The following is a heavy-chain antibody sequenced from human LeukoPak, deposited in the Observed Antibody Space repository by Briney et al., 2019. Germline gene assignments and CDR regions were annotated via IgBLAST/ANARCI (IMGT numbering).Heavy chain of an antibody. D-gene: IGHD2-2*01. J-gene: IGHJ6*02. CDR1: GFTFSSYW. Sequence: GGSLRLSCAASGFTFSSYWMHWVRQAPGKGLVWVSRINSDGSSTSYADSVKGRFTISRDNSKNTLYLQMNSLRAEDTAVYYCAKAEDIVVVPAAIGIFYYYYGMDVWGQGTTVTVSS. CDR3: AKAEDIVVVPAAIGIFYYYYGMDV. V-gene: IGHV3-74*01. CDR2: INSDGSST.